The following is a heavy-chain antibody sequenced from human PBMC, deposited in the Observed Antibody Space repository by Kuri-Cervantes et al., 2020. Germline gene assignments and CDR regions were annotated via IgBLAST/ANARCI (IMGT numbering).Heavy chain of an antibody. J-gene: IGHJ4*02. D-gene: IGHD2-21*02. V-gene: IGHV4-39*01. CDR1: GGSVSSGSYY. CDR2: IYYSGST. CDR3: ARAPRSWNQLLIPYSSGGDCYWDY. Sequence: GSLRLACTVSGGSVSSGSYYWSWIRQPPGKGLEWIGSIYYSGSTYYNPSLKSRVTISVDTSKNQFSLKLSSVTAADTAVYYCARAPRSWNQLLIPYSSGGDCYWDYWGQGTLVTVSS.